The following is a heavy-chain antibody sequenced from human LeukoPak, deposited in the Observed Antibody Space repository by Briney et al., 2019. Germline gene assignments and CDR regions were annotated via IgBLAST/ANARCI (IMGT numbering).Heavy chain of an antibody. J-gene: IGHJ4*02. CDR1: GGSISSYY. CDR3: ARTIQLWFGYYFDY. Sequence: SSETLSLTCTVSGGSISSYYWSWIRQPPGKGLEWIGYIYYSGSTNYNPSLKSRVTISVDTSKNQFSLKLSSVTAADTAVYYCARTIQLWFGYYFDYWGQGTLVTVSS. D-gene: IGHD5-18*01. V-gene: IGHV4-59*01. CDR2: IYYSGST.